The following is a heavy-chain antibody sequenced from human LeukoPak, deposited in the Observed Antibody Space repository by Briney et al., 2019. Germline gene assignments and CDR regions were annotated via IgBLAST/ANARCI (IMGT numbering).Heavy chain of an antibody. CDR3: ARQYSSSWYALGYLDY. D-gene: IGHD6-13*01. CDR2: IKQDGSDK. Sequence: PGGSLRLSCAAPGFTFSSYWMSWVRQAPGKGLEWVANIKQDGSDKYYVDSVKGRFTISRDNAKNSLYLQMNSLRADDTALYYCARQYSSSWYALGYLDYWGQRTLVTVSS. J-gene: IGHJ4*02. CDR1: GFTFSSYW. V-gene: IGHV3-7*01.